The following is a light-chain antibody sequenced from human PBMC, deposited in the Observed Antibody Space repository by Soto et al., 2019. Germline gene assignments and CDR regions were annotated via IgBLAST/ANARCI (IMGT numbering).Light chain of an antibody. CDR2: RND. Sequence: QSVLTQPPSASGPPGQRVTISCSGSSSNIGSNYVYWYQQFPGSAPKLLIYRNDQRPSGVPDRFSGSKSGTSASLAISGPRSEDEADYYCAAWDDSLSAVVFGGGTKLTVL. CDR1: SSNIGSNY. J-gene: IGLJ2*01. V-gene: IGLV1-47*01. CDR3: AAWDDSLSAVV.